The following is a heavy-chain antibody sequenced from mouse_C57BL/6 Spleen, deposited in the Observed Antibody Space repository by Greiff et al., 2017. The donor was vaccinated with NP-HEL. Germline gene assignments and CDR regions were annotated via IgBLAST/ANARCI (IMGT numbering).Heavy chain of an antibody. CDR2: IDPNSGGT. CDR1: GYTFTSYW. D-gene: IGHD2-3*01. J-gene: IGHJ4*01. Sequence: QVQLQQSGAELVKPGASVKLSCKASGYTFTSYWMHWVKQRPGRGLEWIGRIDPNSGGTKYNEKFKSKATLTVDKPSSTAYMQLSSLTSEDSAVYYCARSRGVYDGYRYAMDYWGQGTSVTVSS. CDR3: ARSRGVYDGYRYAMDY. V-gene: IGHV1-72*01.